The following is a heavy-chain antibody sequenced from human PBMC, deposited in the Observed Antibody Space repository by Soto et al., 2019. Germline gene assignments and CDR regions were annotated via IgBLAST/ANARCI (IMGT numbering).Heavy chain of an antibody. CDR1: GGSFTGHF. Sequence: PSETLSLTCTVSGGSFTGHFWSWVRQLPGKGLEWIGEVSHSGNTKYYPSLRSRVTLSVDSSKSQISLALTSGTAADTAVYYCARAKFESTGWHQFDIWGQGTLVTVS. CDR2: VSHSGNT. V-gene: IGHV4-34*01. J-gene: IGHJ4*02. D-gene: IGHD7-27*01. CDR3: ARAKFESTGWHQFDI.